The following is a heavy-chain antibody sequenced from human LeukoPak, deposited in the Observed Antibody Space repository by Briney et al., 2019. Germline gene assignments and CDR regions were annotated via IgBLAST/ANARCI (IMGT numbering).Heavy chain of an antibody. CDR2: IYYSGST. Sequence: SETLSLTCTVAGGSISSYYWSLIRQPPGKGLEWIGYIYYSGSTNYNPSLKSRVTISVDTSKNQFSLKLSSVTAADTAVYYCARGTYYYDSSGYYPALGAFDIWGQGTMVTVSS. D-gene: IGHD3-22*01. CDR3: ARGTYYYDSSGYYPALGAFDI. CDR1: GGSISSYY. V-gene: IGHV4-59*01. J-gene: IGHJ3*02.